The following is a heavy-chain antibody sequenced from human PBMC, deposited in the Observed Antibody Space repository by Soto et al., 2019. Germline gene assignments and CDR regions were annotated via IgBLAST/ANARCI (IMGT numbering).Heavy chain of an antibody. J-gene: IGHJ4*02. CDR3: ARGWGYDTSDYYYAY. CDR2: ITPIFGTP. CDR1: GGTFSRYA. D-gene: IGHD3-22*01. Sequence: QVQLVQSGAEVKKPGSSVKVSCKTSGGTFSRYAISWVRQAPGQGLEWMGGITPIFGTPNYAQKFQGRVTITADESTSTAYRELGSLRSGNTAVYYCARGWGYDTSDYYYAYWGQGTLITVSS. V-gene: IGHV1-69*01.